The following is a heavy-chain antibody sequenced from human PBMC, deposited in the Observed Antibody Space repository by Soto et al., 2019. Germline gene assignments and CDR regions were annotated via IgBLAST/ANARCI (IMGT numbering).Heavy chain of an antibody. Sequence: QPGGSLRLSCAASGFTFSSYAMSWVRQAPGKGLEWVSAISGSGGSTYYADSVKGRFTISRDNSKNTLYLQMNSLRAEDTAVYYCAKDQRSRGYSGYDFDYWGQGTLVTVSS. D-gene: IGHD5-12*01. V-gene: IGHV3-23*01. CDR2: ISGSGGST. CDR1: GFTFSSYA. J-gene: IGHJ4*02. CDR3: AKDQRSRGYSGYDFDY.